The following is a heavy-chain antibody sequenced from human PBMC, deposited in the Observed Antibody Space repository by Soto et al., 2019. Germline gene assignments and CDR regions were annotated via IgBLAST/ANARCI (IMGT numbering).Heavy chain of an antibody. D-gene: IGHD3-3*01. CDR2: INHSGST. Sequence: SETLSLTCADYGWSFSGCYWSWFRQPPGKGLKWIGEINHSGSTNYNPSHKSRVTISIDTSKNQFSLKLSSVTVVDTAVYYFASGRRGREWLLSWSCWFDPWGQGTLVTVFS. CDR3: ASGRRGREWLLSWSCWFDP. CDR1: GWSFSGCY. V-gene: IGHV4-34*01. J-gene: IGHJ5*02.